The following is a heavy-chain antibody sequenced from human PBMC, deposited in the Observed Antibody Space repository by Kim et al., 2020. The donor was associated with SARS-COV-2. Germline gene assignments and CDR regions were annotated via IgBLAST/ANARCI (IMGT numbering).Heavy chain of an antibody. CDR2: ISSSSSYI. J-gene: IGHJ4*02. V-gene: IGHV3-21*01. D-gene: IGHD5-12*01. CDR3: ARRGYSGYDVIPSQIDY. Sequence: GGSLRLSCAASGFTFSSYSMNWVRQAPGKGLEWVSSISSSSSYIYYADSVKGRFTISRDNAKNSLYLQMNSLRAEDTAVYYCARRGYSGYDVIPSQIDYWGQGTLVTVSS. CDR1: GFTFSSYS.